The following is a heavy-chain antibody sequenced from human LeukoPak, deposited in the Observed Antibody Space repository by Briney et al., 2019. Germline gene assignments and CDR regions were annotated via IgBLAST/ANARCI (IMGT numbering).Heavy chain of an antibody. CDR3: ARYNERYHAVDY. Sequence: PGGSLRLSCAAPGFTFSNYWMHWVRQPPRKGLVWVSRITSDGSTTSYADSVKGRFTISRDNAKNTLSLQMNSLRVEDTAVYYCARYNERYHAVDYWGQGTLVTVSS. D-gene: IGHD2-2*01. CDR2: ITSDGSTT. V-gene: IGHV3-74*01. J-gene: IGHJ4*02. CDR1: GFTFSNYW.